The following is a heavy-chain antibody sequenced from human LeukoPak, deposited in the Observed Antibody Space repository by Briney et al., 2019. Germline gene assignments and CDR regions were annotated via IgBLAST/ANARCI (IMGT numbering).Heavy chain of an antibody. CDR2: ISGYNGNT. CDR3: ARDNHVLANDLDGSGFHWYFDL. V-gene: IGHV1-18*01. J-gene: IGHJ2*01. D-gene: IGHD3-22*01. CDR1: GYIFTSYA. Sequence: ASVKVSCKASGYIFTSYAISWVRQAPGQGLEWMGWISGYNGNTNYAQKLQGRVTMTTDTSTSTSYMELRSLRSDDTAVYYCARDNHVLANDLDGSGFHWYFDLWGRGTLVTVSS.